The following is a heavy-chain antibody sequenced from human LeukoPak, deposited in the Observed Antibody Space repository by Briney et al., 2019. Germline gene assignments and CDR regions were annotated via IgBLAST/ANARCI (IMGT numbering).Heavy chain of an antibody. CDR3: ARGGYGANDRYMDA. D-gene: IGHD4-23*01. Sequence: PGGSLRLSCAASGFTFSSYWMYWVRQVPGKGLVWVSRINSNGRSTNYADSVKGRFTISRDNAKNTLYLQMNSLRAEDTAVYYCARGGYGANDRYMDAWARGPRSPSP. V-gene: IGHV3-74*01. J-gene: IGHJ6*03. CDR2: INSNGRST. CDR1: GFTFSSYW.